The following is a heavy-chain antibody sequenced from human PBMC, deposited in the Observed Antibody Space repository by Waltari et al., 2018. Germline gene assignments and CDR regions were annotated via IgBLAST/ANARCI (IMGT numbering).Heavy chain of an antibody. D-gene: IGHD1-1*01. Sequence: EVQLVESGGGLIQAGGSLRLSCASSGFTVSSTYMAWVRQAPGKGLESGEISYSHGTTSYADSVKGRFTISRDNSKNTLNLEMNSLRAEDTAVYFCARGGRGVDSSASCLDHWGQGTLVTVSS. J-gene: IGHJ4*02. CDR1: GFTVSSTY. CDR3: ARGGRGVDSSASCLDH. CDR2: SYSHGTT. V-gene: IGHV3-53*01.